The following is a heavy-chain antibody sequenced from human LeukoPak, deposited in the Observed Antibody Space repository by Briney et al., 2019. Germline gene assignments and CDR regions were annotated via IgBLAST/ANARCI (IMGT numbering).Heavy chain of an antibody. CDR1: GGSMSPLY. J-gene: IGHJ4*02. V-gene: IGHV4-59*11. D-gene: IGHD3-10*01. Sequence: SETLSLTCTVSGGSMSPLYWGWIRQPPGKGLEFIGYIFYSGSVNLNPSLKSQVTLSVDTSKNQISLKLNSVTAADTALYYCARGGVAAKYYFDFWGQGTLVTVSS. CDR3: ARGGVAAKYYFDF. CDR2: IFYSGSV.